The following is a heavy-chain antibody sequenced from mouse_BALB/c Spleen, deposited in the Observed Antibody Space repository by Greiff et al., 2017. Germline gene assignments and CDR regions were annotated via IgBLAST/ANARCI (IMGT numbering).Heavy chain of an antibody. CDR3: NAFGNYVGFAY. V-gene: IGHV14-4*02. D-gene: IGHD2-1*01. Sequence: EVKLQESGAELVRSGASVKLSCTASGFNIKDYYMHWVKQRPEQGLEWIGWIDPENGDTEYAPKFQGKATMTADTSSNTAYLQLSSLTSEDTAVYYCNAFGNYVGFAYWGQGTLVTVSA. J-gene: IGHJ3*01. CDR1: GFNIKDYY. CDR2: IDPENGDT.